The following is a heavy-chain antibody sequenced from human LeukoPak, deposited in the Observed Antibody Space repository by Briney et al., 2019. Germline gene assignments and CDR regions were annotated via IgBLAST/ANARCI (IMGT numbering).Heavy chain of an antibody. CDR3: AKDETKDKSGGSGALFDY. J-gene: IGHJ4*02. D-gene: IGHD3-10*01. Sequence: GGSLRLSCAASGFTFSSYGMHWVRQAPGKGLEWVAVIWYDGSNKYYADSVKGRFTISRDNAKNSLYLQMNSLRAEDTALYYCAKDETKDKSGGSGALFDYWGQGTLVTVSS. CDR2: IWYDGSNK. CDR1: GFTFSSYG. V-gene: IGHV3-33*03.